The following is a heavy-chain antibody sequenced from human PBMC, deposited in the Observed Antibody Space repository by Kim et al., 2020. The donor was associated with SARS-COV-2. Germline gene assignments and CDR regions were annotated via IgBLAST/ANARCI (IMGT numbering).Heavy chain of an antibody. J-gene: IGHJ5*02. Sequence: SETLSLTCAVYGGSFSGYYWSWIRQPPGKGLEWIGEINHSGSTNYNPSLKSRVTISVDTSKNQFSLKLSSVTAADTAVYYCARSRRTQQLVQNWFDPWGQGTLVTVSS. D-gene: IGHD6-13*01. CDR2: INHSGST. CDR1: GGSFSGYY. V-gene: IGHV4-34*01. CDR3: ARSRRTQQLVQNWFDP.